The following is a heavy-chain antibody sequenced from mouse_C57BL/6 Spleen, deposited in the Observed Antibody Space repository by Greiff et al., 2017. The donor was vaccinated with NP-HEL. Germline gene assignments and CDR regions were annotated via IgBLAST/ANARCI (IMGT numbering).Heavy chain of an antibody. V-gene: IGHV3-6*01. Sequence: EVKLQESGPGLVKPSQSLSLTCSVTGYSITSGYYWNWIRQFPGNKLEWMGYISYDGSNNYNPSLNNRISITRDTSKNQFFLKLNSVTTEDTATYYCARDLAGTDYAMDYWGQGTSVTVSS. CDR1: GYSITSGYY. D-gene: IGHD4-1*01. CDR3: ARDLAGTDYAMDY. J-gene: IGHJ4*01. CDR2: ISYDGSN.